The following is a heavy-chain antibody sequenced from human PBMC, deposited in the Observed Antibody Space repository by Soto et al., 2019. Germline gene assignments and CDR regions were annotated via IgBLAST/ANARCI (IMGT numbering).Heavy chain of an antibody. CDR1: GFTVSSNC. Sequence: EVQVVETGGGLIQPGGSLRLSCAVSGFTVSSNCMSWVRQPPGKGPEWVSDIYSGGSTYYADSVKGRFTISRDNSKNTLYLQMNSLRAEDTAVYYCARERDGHNPNWFDLWGQGTLVTVSS. J-gene: IGHJ5*02. V-gene: IGHV3-53*02. CDR3: ARERDGHNPNWFDL. D-gene: IGHD2-8*01. CDR2: IYSGGST.